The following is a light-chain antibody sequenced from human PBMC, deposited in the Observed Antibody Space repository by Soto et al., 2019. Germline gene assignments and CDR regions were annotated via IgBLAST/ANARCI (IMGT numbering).Light chain of an antibody. V-gene: IGKV3-20*01. CDR2: DAS. J-gene: IGKJ2*01. Sequence: EIVLTQSPGTLSLSPGERAALSCRASQSVSSSFLAWYQQKPGQTPRLLIYDASGRATGIPDRFSGSGSGTDFTLTISRLEPEDFAVDYCQQYGSSPHPFGQGTKLEIK. CDR3: QQYGSSPHP. CDR1: QSVSSSF.